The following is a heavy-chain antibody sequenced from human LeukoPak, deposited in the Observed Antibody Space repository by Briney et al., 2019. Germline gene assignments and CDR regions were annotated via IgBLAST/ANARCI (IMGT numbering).Heavy chain of an antibody. Sequence: GGSLRLSCAASGFAFSSYGMHWVRQAPGKGLEWVAVISYDGSNKYYADSVKGRFTISRDNSKNTLYLQMNSLRAEDTAVYYCAKDMEYYYDSSGYPYGMDVWGQGTTVTVSS. CDR2: ISYDGSNK. CDR3: AKDMEYYYDSSGYPYGMDV. CDR1: GFAFSSYG. D-gene: IGHD3-22*01. J-gene: IGHJ6*02. V-gene: IGHV3-30*18.